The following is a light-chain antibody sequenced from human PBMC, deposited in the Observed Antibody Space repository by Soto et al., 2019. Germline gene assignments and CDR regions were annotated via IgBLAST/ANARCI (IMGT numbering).Light chain of an antibody. J-gene: IGLJ2*01. Sequence: QSALTQPPSVSGAPGQRVTISCTANNSNIGASYAVHWYQQLPGTAPKLLIYGNTNRPSGVPDRFSGSKSGTSASLSITGLQAEDEADYYCQSYDSGLRGVFGGGTQLTVL. CDR1: NSNIGASYA. CDR2: GNT. V-gene: IGLV1-40*01. CDR3: QSYDSGLRGV.